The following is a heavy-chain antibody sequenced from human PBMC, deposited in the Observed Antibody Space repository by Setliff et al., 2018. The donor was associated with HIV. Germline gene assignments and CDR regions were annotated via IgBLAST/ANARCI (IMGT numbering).Heavy chain of an antibody. CDR2: ISYDGRSI. D-gene: IGHD3-10*01. V-gene: IGHV3-30*07. CDR3: AKDLGNYYYMDV. J-gene: IGHJ6*03. Sequence: PGGSLRLSCVASGFTFRDFAMHWVRQAPGKGLEWVSAISYDGRSIQYADSVKGRFTISRDNSKNTLYLRLNSLRAEDTAIYYCAKDLGNYYYMDVWGKGTTVTVSS. CDR1: GFTFRDFA.